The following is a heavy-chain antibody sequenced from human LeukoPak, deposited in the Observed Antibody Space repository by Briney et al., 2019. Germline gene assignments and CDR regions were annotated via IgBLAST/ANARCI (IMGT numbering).Heavy chain of an antibody. V-gene: IGHV4-4*02. CDR1: IGPISSSKW. CDR3: VKEVVATIPPL. CDR2: ICLYGTT. J-gene: IGHJ4*02. Sequence: SETLSLTCSVSIGPISSSKWWSWVRQSPVKGLEWIGEICLYGTTNYNPSFTSRVTMSVDRSRNQFSLKLTSVTAEDTAVYYCVKEVVATIPPLWGQGTLVTVSS. D-gene: IGHD5-12*01.